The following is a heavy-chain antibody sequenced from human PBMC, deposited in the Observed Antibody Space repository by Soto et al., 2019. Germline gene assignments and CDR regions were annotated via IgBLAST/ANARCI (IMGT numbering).Heavy chain of an antibody. D-gene: IGHD1-26*01. J-gene: IGHJ5*02. CDR3: ARDGDSGSYQNWFDP. CDR2: INTKSGGT. Sequence: ASVKVSCKPSGYTFTDYYINWVRQAPGQGVEWMGWINTKSGGTNYAPKFQGRAAMTRDTSISTSYMELSRLRSDDTAVYYCARDGDSGSYQNWFDPWGQGTLVTVSS. CDR1: GYTFTDYY. V-gene: IGHV1-2*02.